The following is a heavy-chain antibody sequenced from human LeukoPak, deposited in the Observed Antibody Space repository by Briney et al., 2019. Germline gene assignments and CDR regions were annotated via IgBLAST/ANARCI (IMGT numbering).Heavy chain of an antibody. Sequence: SETLSLTCTVSGGSISSGGHYWSWIRQHPGKGLEWIGYIYYSGSTYYNPSLKSRVTISVDTSKNQFSLKLSSVTAADTAVYYCARINGGDAFDIWGQGTTVTVSS. V-gene: IGHV4-31*03. CDR3: ARINGGDAFDI. CDR2: IYYSGST. CDR1: GGSISSGGHY. D-gene: IGHD4-23*01. J-gene: IGHJ3*02.